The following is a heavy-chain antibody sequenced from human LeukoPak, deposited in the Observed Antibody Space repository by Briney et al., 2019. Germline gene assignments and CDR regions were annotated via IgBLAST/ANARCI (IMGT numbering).Heavy chain of an antibody. CDR3: ARESLGYCSGSTCYYFYMDF. CDR1: GFTFSDYY. V-gene: IGHV3-11*04. Sequence: GGSLRLSCAASGFTFSDYYMSWIRQAPGKGLEWVSYISGSSSTIYYADSVKGRFTISRDNAKNSQYLQMNSLRAEDTAVYYCARESLGYCSGSTCYYFYMDFWGKGTTVTVSS. CDR2: ISGSSSTI. J-gene: IGHJ6*03. D-gene: IGHD2-15*01.